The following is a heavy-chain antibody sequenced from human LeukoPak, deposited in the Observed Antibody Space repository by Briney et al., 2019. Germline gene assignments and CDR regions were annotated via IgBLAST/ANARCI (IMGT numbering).Heavy chain of an antibody. Sequence: PGGSLRLSCAASGFTFSSYAMHWVRQAPGKGLEWVAVISYDGSNKYYADSVKGRFTISRDNSKNTLYLQMNSLRAEDTAVYYCARVAVRGVIITHPSGPMGGNYYYYMDVWGKGTTVTVSS. J-gene: IGHJ6*03. CDR1: GFTFSSYA. CDR2: ISYDGSNK. V-gene: IGHV3-30*04. D-gene: IGHD3-10*01. CDR3: ARVAVRGVIITHPSGPMGGNYYYYMDV.